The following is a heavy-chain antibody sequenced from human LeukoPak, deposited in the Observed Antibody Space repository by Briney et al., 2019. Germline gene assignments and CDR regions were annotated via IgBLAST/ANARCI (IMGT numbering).Heavy chain of an antibody. CDR1: RFSFSNYG. D-gene: IGHD4/OR15-4a*01. Sequence: GGSLRLSCAASRFSFSNYGIYWVRQAPGKGLEWVAVISNDGSDKYCADSVKGRFTISRDSSNKTVYLQMNSLRAEDTAVYYCAKEGRYGDYFDYWGQGTLVTVSS. V-gene: IGHV3-30*18. CDR3: AKEGRYGDYFDY. CDR2: ISNDGSDK. J-gene: IGHJ4*02.